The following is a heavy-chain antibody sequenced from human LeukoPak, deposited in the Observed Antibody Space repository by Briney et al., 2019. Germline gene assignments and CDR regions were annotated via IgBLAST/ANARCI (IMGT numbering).Heavy chain of an antibody. CDR2: IFYTGST. CDR1: DGSISSSSYY. CDR3: ARSSYYYAADASDI. J-gene: IGHJ3*02. Sequence: SETLSLTCTVSDGSISSSSYYWGWIRQPPGKGLEWIGNIFYTGSTYYNSSLKSRVTISVDTSKNQFSLKLSSVTAADTAVYYCARSSYYYAADASDIWGQGTLVTVSS. D-gene: IGHD3-10*01. V-gene: IGHV4-39*07.